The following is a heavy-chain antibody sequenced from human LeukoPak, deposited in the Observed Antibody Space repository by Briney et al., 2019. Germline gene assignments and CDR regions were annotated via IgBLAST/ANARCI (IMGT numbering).Heavy chain of an antibody. Sequence: SETLSLTCTVSGGSISSGGYYWSWIRQHPGKGLEWIGYIYYSGSTYYNPSLKSRVTISVDASKNQFSLKLGSVTAADTAVYYCARWLAAAGTYYFDYWGQGTLVTVSS. CDR2: IYYSGST. D-gene: IGHD6-13*01. CDR3: ARWLAAAGTYYFDY. J-gene: IGHJ4*02. CDR1: GGSISSGGYY. V-gene: IGHV4-31*03.